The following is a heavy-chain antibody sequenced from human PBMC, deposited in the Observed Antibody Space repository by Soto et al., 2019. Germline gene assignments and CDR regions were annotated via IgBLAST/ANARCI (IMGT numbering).Heavy chain of an antibody. Sequence: GASVKVSCKASGYTFTSYGISWVRQAPGQGLEWMGWISAYNGNTNYAQKLQGRVTMTADTSTSTAYMELRSLRSDDTAVYYCARHIIGFLEWCPNGYWFDPWGQGTRVTVAS. CDR2: ISAYNGNT. CDR3: ARHIIGFLEWCPNGYWFDP. D-gene: IGHD3-3*02. CDR1: GYTFTSYG. V-gene: IGHV1-18*04. J-gene: IGHJ5*02.